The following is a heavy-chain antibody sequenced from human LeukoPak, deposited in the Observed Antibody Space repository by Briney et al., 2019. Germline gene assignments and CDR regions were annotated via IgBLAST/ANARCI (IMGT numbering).Heavy chain of an antibody. J-gene: IGHJ5*02. D-gene: IGHD6-6*01. V-gene: IGHV1-18*04. Sequence: ASAKVSCKASGYTFTSYGISWVRQAPGQGLEWMGWISAYNGNTNYAQKLQGRVTMTTDTSTSTAYMELSRLRSDDTAVYYCARPSSDFEYSSSSWGHWFDPWGQGTLVTVSS. CDR3: ARPSSDFEYSSSSWGHWFDP. CDR1: GYTFTSYG. CDR2: ISAYNGNT.